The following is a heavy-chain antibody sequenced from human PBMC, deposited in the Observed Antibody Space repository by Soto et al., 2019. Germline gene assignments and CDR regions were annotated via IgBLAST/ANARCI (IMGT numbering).Heavy chain of an antibody. CDR3: VKDSTPSSTVYVNWFDP. J-gene: IGHJ5*02. V-gene: IGHV3-64D*08. D-gene: IGHD1-20*01. Sequence: PGGSLRLSCSASGFTFSSYAMHWVRQAPGKGLEYVSAISSNGGSTYYADSVKGRFTISRDNSKNTLYLQMSSLRAEDTAVYYCVKDSTPSSTVYVNWFDPWGQGTLVTVSS. CDR2: ISSNGGST. CDR1: GFTFSSYA.